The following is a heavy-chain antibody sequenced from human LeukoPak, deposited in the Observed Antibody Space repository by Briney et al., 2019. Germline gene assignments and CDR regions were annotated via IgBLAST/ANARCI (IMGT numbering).Heavy chain of an antibody. D-gene: IGHD2-21*02. V-gene: IGHV3-23*01. J-gene: IGHJ4*02. Sequence: QPGGSLRLSCAASGFTFSSYAMSWVRQAPGKGLEWISSISGGASNTYDVDSVKGRFTISRDSSNNTLLLQMTSLRVEDTAIYFCARARSMLRLRSSFDFWGQGALVTVSS. CDR1: GFTFSSYA. CDR3: ARARSMLRLRSSFDF. CDR2: ISGGASNT.